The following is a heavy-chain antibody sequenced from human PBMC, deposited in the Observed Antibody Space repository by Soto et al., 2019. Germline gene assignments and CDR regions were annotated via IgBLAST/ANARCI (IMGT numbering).Heavy chain of an antibody. V-gene: IGHV3-11*01. CDR3: ARSMAARADY. J-gene: IGHJ4*02. CDR1: GFGFSNYY. Sequence: QVQLVESGGGLVKPGGSLRLSCAASGFGFSNYYMSWIRQAPGKGLVWISTISNIGGTIYYSDSVKGRFTISRDNAKNALYLQMSSLRADDTAVYFCARSMAARADYWGQGTLVTISS. CDR2: ISNIGGTI. D-gene: IGHD6-6*01.